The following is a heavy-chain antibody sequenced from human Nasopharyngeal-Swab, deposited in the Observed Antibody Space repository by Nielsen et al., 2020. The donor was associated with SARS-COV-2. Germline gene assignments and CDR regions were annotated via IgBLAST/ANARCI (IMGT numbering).Heavy chain of an antibody. CDR1: GFTFSSYS. CDR2: ISSSSSYI. J-gene: IGHJ6*02. D-gene: IGHD6-13*01. V-gene: IGHV3-21*01. CDR3: ARDPPPYSSSWYSAYYYYGMDV. Sequence: GGSLRLSCAASGFTFSSYSMNWVRQAPGKGLEWVSSISSSSSYIYYADSVEGRFTISRDNAKNSLYLQMNSLRAEDTAVYYCARDPPPYSSSWYSAYYYYGMDVWGQGTTVTVSS.